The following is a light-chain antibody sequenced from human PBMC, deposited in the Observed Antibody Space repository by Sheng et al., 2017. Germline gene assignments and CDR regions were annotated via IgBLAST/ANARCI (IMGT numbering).Light chain of an antibody. CDR1: QSTSNW. CDR3: QKYKSAPRT. J-gene: IGKJ1*01. V-gene: IGKV1-5*03. Sequence: DIQMTQSPSTLSASVGDRLTITCRASQSTSNWLAWYQQKPGKAPKLLIYKASSLQIGVPSRFSGGGSGTEFTLTISSLQPDDFATYYCQKYKSAPRTFGQGTKVEIK. CDR2: KAS.